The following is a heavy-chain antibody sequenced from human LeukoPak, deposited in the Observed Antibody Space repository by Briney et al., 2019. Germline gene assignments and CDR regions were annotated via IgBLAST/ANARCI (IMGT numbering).Heavy chain of an antibody. CDR2: IIPIFGTA. D-gene: IGHD3-22*01. Sequence: SVKVSCKASGGTFSSYSISWVRQAPGQGLEWMGRIIPIFGTANYAQKFQGRGMITTDESTRTAYMELSSLRSEDTAVYYCARDQYYYDSSGYLSAAYFDYWGQGTLVTVSS. V-gene: IGHV1-69*05. CDR3: ARDQYYYDSSGYLSAAYFDY. CDR1: GGTFSSYS. J-gene: IGHJ4*02.